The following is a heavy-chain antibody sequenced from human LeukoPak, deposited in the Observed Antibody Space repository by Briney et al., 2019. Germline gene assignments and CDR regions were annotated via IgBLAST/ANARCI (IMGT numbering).Heavy chain of an antibody. V-gene: IGHV3-7*01. J-gene: IGHJ6*03. CDR3: ARDDYYYYMDV. Sequence: GGSLRLSCAASGFTFSSYRMSWVRQAPGKGLEWVANIKQDGSEKHYVDSVKGRFTISRDNAKNSLYLQMNSLRAEDTAVYYCARDDYYYYMDVWGKGTTVTISS. CDR1: GFTFSSYR. CDR2: IKQDGSEK.